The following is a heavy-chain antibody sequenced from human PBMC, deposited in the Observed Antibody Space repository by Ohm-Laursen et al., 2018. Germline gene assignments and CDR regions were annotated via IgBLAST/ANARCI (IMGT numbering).Heavy chain of an antibody. CDR3: AHSRVTVTTFGVFDY. J-gene: IGHJ4*02. Sequence: TQTLTLTCTFFGFSLSTSGMCVTWIRQPPGKALEWLARIDWDDDKYYSTSLKTRLTISKDTSKNQVVLIMTNMDPVDTATYYCAHSRVTVTTFGVFDYWGQGTLVTVSS. CDR2: IDWDDDK. V-gene: IGHV2-70*12. D-gene: IGHD4-11*01. CDR1: GFSLSTSGMC.